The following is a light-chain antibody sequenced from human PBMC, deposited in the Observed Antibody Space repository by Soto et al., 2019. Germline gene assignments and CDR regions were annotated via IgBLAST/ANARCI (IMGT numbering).Light chain of an antibody. J-gene: IGKJ1*01. CDR2: DAS. Sequence: DIQMTQSPSTLSGSVGYRVTITCRASQTISSWLAWYQQKPGKAPKLLIFDASTLQRGVPSRFSGSGSGTEFNLTITSLQPEDFATYYCQQTYRTRTFGPGTKVDI. CDR3: QQTYRTRT. V-gene: IGKV1-5*01. CDR1: QTISSW.